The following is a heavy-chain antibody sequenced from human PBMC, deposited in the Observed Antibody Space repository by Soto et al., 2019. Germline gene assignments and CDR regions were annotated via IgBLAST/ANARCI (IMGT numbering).Heavy chain of an antibody. V-gene: IGHV3-33*01. CDR3: ARELGYCSSTSCYKGYYGMDV. Sequence: LRLSCAASGFSFSIYGMHWVRQAPGKGLEWVAVIWYDGSNKYYADSVKGRFIISRDNSKNTLYLQMNSLRAEDTAVYYCARELGYCSSTSCYKGYYGMDVWGPGTMVTVSS. D-gene: IGHD2-2*02. CDR1: GFSFSIYG. CDR2: IWYDGSNK. J-gene: IGHJ6*02.